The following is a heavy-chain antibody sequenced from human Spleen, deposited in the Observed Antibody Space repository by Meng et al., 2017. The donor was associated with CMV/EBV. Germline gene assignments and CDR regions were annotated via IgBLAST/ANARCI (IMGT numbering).Heavy chain of an antibody. Sequence: INGGGYYWSWIRQTPGKGLEWIGYIYYSGNTYYNSSLKSRLTISVDTSKNQFSLRLSSVTAADTAVYYCARVRGDIVAVPAAYSFDYWGQGTLVTVSS. CDR3: ARVRGDIVAVPAAYSFDY. J-gene: IGHJ4*02. CDR2: IYYSGNT. CDR1: INGGGYY. D-gene: IGHD2-2*01. V-gene: IGHV4-31*02.